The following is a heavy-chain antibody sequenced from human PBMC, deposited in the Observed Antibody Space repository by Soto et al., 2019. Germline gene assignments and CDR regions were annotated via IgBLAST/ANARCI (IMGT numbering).Heavy chain of an antibody. CDR1: GGTFSSYT. J-gene: IGHJ3*02. CDR2: IIPMFGTL. CDR3: ARKVASSDDAFDI. D-gene: IGHD6-6*01. V-gene: IGHV1-69*06. Sequence: QLHLVQSGAEVKKPGSSVKVSCKASGGTFSSYTINWVRQAPGQGLEWLGGIIPMFGTLYYAQKFQGRLTIAAASSTSTAYMELSTLRSDDTAVYYCARKVASSDDAFDIWGQGTMVTVS.